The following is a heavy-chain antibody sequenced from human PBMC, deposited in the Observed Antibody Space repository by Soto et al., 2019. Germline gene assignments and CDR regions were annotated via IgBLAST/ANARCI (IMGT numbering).Heavy chain of an antibody. J-gene: IGHJ6*02. CDR2: IYYSGST. V-gene: IGHV4-30-4*01. CDR1: GGSISSGDYY. Sequence: SETLSLTCTVSGGSISSGDYYWSWIRQPPGKGLDWIGYIYYSGSTYYNPSLKSRVTISVDTSKNQFSLKLSSVTAADTAVYYCARDSVPLMDYYYGMDVWGQGTTVTVSS. D-gene: IGHD2-8*01. CDR3: ARDSVPLMDYYYGMDV.